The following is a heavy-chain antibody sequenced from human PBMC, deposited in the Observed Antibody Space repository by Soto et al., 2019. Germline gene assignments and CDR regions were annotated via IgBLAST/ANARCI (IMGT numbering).Heavy chain of an antibody. CDR2: ISPYNGNT. D-gene: IGHD3-22*01. CDR1: GYTFTSHD. J-gene: IGHJ4*02. V-gene: IGHV1-18*01. Sequence: ASVKVSCKASGYTFTSHDISWVRQAPGQGLEWMGWISPYNGNTNYAQRLQGRVTMTADTSTSTAYMELRSLRSDDTAVYYCVRDTRFYFDSCGQHYWGQGTLVTVSS. CDR3: VRDTRFYFDSCGQHY.